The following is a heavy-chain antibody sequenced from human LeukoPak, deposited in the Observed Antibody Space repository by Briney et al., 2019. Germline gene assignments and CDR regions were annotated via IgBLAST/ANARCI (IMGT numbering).Heavy chain of an antibody. CDR1: GGSISSGSYY. CDR2: IYTSGST. D-gene: IGHD6-13*01. V-gene: IGHV4-61*09. J-gene: IGHJ4*02. CDR3: ARAPYSSSWYSDY. Sequence: PSETLSLTCTVSGGSISSGSYYWSWIRQPAGKGLEWIGHIYTSGSTNYNPSLKSRVTISVDTSKNQSSLKLSSVTAADTAVYYCARAPYSSSWYSDYWGQGTLVTVSS.